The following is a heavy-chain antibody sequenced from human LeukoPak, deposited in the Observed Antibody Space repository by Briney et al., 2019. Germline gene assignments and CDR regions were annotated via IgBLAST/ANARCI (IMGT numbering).Heavy chain of an antibody. V-gene: IGHV1-2*02. CDR2: INPNSGGT. CDR1: GYTFTSYY. D-gene: IGHD3-22*01. J-gene: IGHJ5*02. CDR3: ARGLGYYDSSGYWEDNWFDP. Sequence: ASVKVSCKASGYTFTSYYMHWVRQAPGQGLEWMGWINPNSGGTNYAQKFQGRVTMTRDTSISTAYMELSRLRSDDTAVYYCARGLGYYDSSGYWEDNWFDPWGQGTLVTVSS.